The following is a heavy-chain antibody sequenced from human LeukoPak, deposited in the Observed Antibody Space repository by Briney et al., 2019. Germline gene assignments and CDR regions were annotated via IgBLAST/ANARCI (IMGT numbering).Heavy chain of an antibody. V-gene: IGHV3-23*01. Sequence: GGSLRLSCATSGFSFTDYPMNWVRQAPGKGLEWILNIRTTAEGAKYAYYADSVKGRFTISRDNSKNTLYLQMNSLRAEDTAVYYCAKGQYYYDSSGYDAFDIWGQGTMVTVSS. D-gene: IGHD3-22*01. J-gene: IGHJ3*02. CDR3: AKGQYYYDSSGYDAFDI. CDR2: IRTTAEGA. CDR1: GFSFTDYP.